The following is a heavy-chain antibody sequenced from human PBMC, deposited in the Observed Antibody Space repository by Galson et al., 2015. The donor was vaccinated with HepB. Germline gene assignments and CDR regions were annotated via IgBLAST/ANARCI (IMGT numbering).Heavy chain of an antibody. Sequence: SVKVSCKASGYTFTDYVVNWVRQAPGQGLEWMGWRNTNTGKPTYAPGFAGRFVFSLDTSVTTAYLQISSLETDDTAVYYCARSPLRFLDWLPYYDYFYMDVWGEGTTVTVSS. CDR2: RNTNTGKP. V-gene: IGHV7-4-1*02. D-gene: IGHD3-3*01. J-gene: IGHJ6*03. CDR3: ARSPLRFLDWLPYYDYFYMDV. CDR1: GYTFTDYV.